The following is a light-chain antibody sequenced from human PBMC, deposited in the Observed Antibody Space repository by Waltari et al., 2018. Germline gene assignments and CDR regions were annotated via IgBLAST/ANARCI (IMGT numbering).Light chain of an antibody. CDR1: SSDVGNYDY. V-gene: IGLV2-14*03. J-gene: IGLJ2*01. CDR3: CSFAGSRTFV. CDR2: DVT. Sequence: QSALTQPASVSGSPGQSITISCTGTSSDVGNYDYVSWYQQHPGKAPKLMIYDVTNRPSGVSNRFSGSKSGNTASLTISGLQAEDEGDYHCCSFAGSRTFVFGAGTKVTVL.